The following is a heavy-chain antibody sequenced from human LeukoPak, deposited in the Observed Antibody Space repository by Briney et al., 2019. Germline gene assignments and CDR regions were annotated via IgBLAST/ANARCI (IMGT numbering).Heavy chain of an antibody. J-gene: IGHJ4*02. Sequence: GGSLRLSCAAAGFTFSSYGIHWGRQAPGKGLEWVAFIRYDGSNKYYADSVKGRFTISRDNSKSTLSLQMNSLRAEDTAIYYCATYRQVLLPFESWGQGTLVTVSS. CDR2: IRYDGSNK. CDR3: ATYRQVLLPFES. D-gene: IGHD2-8*02. CDR1: GFTFSSYG. V-gene: IGHV3-30*02.